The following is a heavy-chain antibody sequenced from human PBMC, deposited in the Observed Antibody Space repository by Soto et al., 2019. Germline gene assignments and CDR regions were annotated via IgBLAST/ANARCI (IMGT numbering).Heavy chain of an antibody. CDR2: ISSDGSNK. Sequence: QVQLVESRGGVVQPGRSLRLSCAVSGFTISSHAMHWVRQAPGKGLEWVALISSDGSNKYYADSVKGRFTTSRDNSKNTMYLQMNSLRVEDTAVYYCARDDEGVSDCDLGYWGQGALVTVSS. V-gene: IGHV3-30-3*01. CDR1: GFTISSHA. D-gene: IGHD2-21*01. J-gene: IGHJ4*02. CDR3: ARDDEGVSDCDLGY.